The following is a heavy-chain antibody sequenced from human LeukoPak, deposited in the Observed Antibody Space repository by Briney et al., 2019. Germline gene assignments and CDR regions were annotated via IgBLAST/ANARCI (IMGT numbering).Heavy chain of an antibody. CDR2: INQDGSEK. V-gene: IGHV3-7*01. CDR3: ARDIVVVVPAEGWFDP. D-gene: IGHD2-2*01. CDR1: GFTFSSYW. Sequence: GGSLRLSCAASGFTFSSYWMSWVRQAPGKGLEWVANINQDGSEKYYVDSVKGRFTISRDNAKNSLYLQMNSLRAEDTAVYYCARDIVVVVPAEGWFDPWGQGTLVTVSS. J-gene: IGHJ5*02.